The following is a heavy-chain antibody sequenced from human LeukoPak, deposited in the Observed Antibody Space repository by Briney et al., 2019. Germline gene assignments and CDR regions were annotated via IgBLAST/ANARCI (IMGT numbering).Heavy chain of an antibody. CDR3: AKVRIGYSSSWLYFDY. Sequence: GGSLRPSCAASGFTFSSYGMHWVRQAPGKGLEWVAFIRYDGSNKYYANSVKGRFTISRDNSKNTLYLQMNSLRAEDTAVYYCAKVRIGYSSSWLYFDYWGQGTLVTVSS. D-gene: IGHD6-13*01. J-gene: IGHJ4*02. V-gene: IGHV3-30*02. CDR2: IRYDGSNK. CDR1: GFTFSSYG.